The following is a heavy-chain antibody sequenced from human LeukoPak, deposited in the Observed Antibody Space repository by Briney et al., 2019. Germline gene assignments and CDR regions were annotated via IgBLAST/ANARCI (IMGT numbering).Heavy chain of an antibody. D-gene: IGHD2-21*01. CDR2: IYPGDSDT. J-gene: IGHJ6*02. Sequence: GASLKISCKGSGYSFTSYWIGWGRQMPGKGLEWMGSIYPGDSDTRYSPSFQGQITISADKSISTAYLQWSSLKASDTAMYYCARSHENCGGDCYGMDVWGQGTTVTVSS. V-gene: IGHV5-51*01. CDR1: GYSFTSYW. CDR3: ARSHENCGGDCYGMDV.